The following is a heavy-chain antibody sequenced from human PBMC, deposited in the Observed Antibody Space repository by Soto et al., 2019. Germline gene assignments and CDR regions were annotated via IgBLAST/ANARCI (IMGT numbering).Heavy chain of an antibody. CDR2: INPSGGST. CDR1: GNTFSNYY. V-gene: IGHV1-46*01. J-gene: IGHJ5*02. Sequence: VQLVQSGAEVKKPGASVKVSCKASGNTFSNYYIHWVRQAPGQGLEWMGMINPSGGSTKYAQKFQGRVTMTSDTSTSTVDMELSSLRSDDRAVYYCAGVAAAAGPYKWFDPWGQGTLVTLSS. D-gene: IGHD2-15*01. CDR3: AGVAAAAGPYKWFDP.